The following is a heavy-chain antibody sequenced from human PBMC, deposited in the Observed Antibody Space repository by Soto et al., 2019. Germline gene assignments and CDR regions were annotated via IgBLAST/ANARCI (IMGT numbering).Heavy chain of an antibody. CDR3: ARGLREYSGYEADY. J-gene: IGHJ4*02. V-gene: IGHV4-34*01. CDR2: INHSGST. Sequence: LETLSLTCAFYGWSFSGYYWIWIRQPPGKGLEWIGEINHSGSTNYNPSLKSRVTISVDTSKNQFSLKLSSVTAADTAVYYCARGLREYSGYEADYWGQGTLVTVSS. CDR1: GWSFSGYY. D-gene: IGHD5-12*01.